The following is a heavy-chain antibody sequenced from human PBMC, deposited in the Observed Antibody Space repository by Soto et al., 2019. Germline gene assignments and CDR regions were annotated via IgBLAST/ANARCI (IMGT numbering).Heavy chain of an antibody. CDR2: IKQDGREK. D-gene: IGHD3-16*01. V-gene: IGHV3-7*03. Sequence: DVQLVESGGDLVQPGGSLRLSCAASGFSFSSYWMTWVRQAPGKGLEWVANIKQDGREKYYVASVKGRFTISRDNGKNLLFFQMDSLTPDDTAVYYCAGDGVRNGAYNGWLDPWGQGTLVTVSS. J-gene: IGHJ5*02. CDR1: GFSFSSYW. CDR3: AGDGVRNGAYNGWLDP.